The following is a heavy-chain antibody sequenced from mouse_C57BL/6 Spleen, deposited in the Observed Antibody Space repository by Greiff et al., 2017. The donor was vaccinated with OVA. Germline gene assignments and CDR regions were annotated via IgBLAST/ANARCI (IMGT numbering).Heavy chain of an antibody. J-gene: IGHJ4*01. CDR2: ISSGSSTI. V-gene: IGHV5-17*01. CDR3: ARNYYGSSYNYAMDY. CDR1: GFTFSDYG. D-gene: IGHD1-1*01. Sequence: EVKVEESGGGLVKPGGSLKLSCAASGFTFSDYGMHWVRQAPEKGLEWVAYISSGSSTIYYADTVKGRFTISRDNANNTMFLQMTSLRSEDTAMYYCARNYYGSSYNYAMDYWGQGTSVTVSS.